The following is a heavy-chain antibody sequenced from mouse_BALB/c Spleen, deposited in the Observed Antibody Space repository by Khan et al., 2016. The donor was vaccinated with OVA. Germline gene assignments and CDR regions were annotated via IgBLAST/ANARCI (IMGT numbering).Heavy chain of an antibody. V-gene: IGHV3-2*02. CDR1: GYSITSDYA. CDR2: ISYSGST. Sequence: EVQLQESGPGLVKPSPSLSLTCTATGYSITSDYAWNWIRQFPGNKLEWMGYISYSGSTTYNPSLKSRISITRDTSKDQFFLQLKSVTSEDTATYYCASELGRYYALDYWGQGTSVTVSS. CDR3: ASELGRYYALDY. J-gene: IGHJ4*01. D-gene: IGHD4-1*01.